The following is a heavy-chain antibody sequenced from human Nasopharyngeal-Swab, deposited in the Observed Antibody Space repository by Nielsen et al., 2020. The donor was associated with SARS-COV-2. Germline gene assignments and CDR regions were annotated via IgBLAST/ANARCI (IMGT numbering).Heavy chain of an antibody. V-gene: IGHV3-74*03. D-gene: IGHD6-19*01. J-gene: IGHJ4*02. Sequence: VRQAPGKGLVGVSRIDIAGTVTSYADSLKGRFTISRDNAKNTLYLQMNSLRVEDTAIYYCARGSSDWNGIDYWGQGTLVNVSS. CDR2: IDIAGTVT. CDR3: ARGSSDWNGIDY.